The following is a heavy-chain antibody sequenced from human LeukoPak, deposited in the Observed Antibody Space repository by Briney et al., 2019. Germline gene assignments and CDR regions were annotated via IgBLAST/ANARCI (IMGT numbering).Heavy chain of an antibody. D-gene: IGHD6-19*01. V-gene: IGHV4-61*02. Sequence: SETLSLTCTVSGGSISSGSYYWSWIRQPAGKGLVWIGRIYTSGSTNYNPSLKSRVTISVDTSKNQFSLKLSSVTAADTAVYYCARAAGSSGWREVGWFDPWGQGTVVTVSS. CDR1: GGSISSGSYY. CDR2: IYTSGST. CDR3: ARAAGSSGWREVGWFDP. J-gene: IGHJ5*02.